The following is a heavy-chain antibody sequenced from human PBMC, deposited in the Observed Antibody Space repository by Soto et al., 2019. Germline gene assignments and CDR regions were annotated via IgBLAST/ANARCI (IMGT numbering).Heavy chain of an antibody. V-gene: IGHV3-23*01. CDR2: ISSGTGSSR. CDR1: VFSFARYA. CDR3: AKDTGQGVTYGVDV. D-gene: IGHD3-16*02. J-gene: IGHJ6*01. Sequence: WGSLRLSCASSVFSFARYAMSWVRQAPGKGLECVSSISSGTGSSRYYADSVKGRFDISRDDSQNTLFLQMNSLRAEDTATYYCAKDTGQGVTYGVDVWGQGTTVTVTS.